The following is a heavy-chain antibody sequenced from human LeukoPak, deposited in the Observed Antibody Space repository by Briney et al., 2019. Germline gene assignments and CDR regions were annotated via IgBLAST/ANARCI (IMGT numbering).Heavy chain of an antibody. CDR2: ISGSGGST. Sequence: GGSLRLSCAASGFTFSSYAMSWVRQAPGKGLEWVSGISGSGGSTYYADSVKGQFTISRDKSKNTLYLQMNSLRAEDTAIHYCAKEVYSGYRDWGQGTLVTVSS. CDR1: GFTFSSYA. D-gene: IGHD5-12*01. J-gene: IGHJ4*02. V-gene: IGHV3-23*01. CDR3: AKEVYSGYRD.